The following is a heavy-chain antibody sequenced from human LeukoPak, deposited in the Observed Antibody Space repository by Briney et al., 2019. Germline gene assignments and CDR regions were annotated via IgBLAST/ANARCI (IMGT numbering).Heavy chain of an antibody. D-gene: IGHD3-22*01. CDR1: GGSFSGYY. CDR3: AGGPPTDYYDSSGFYYVFDY. CDR2: INHSGST. V-gene: IGHV4-34*01. J-gene: IGHJ4*02. Sequence: KTSETLSLTCAVYGGSFSGYYWSWIRQPPGKGMEWIGEINHSGSTNYNPSLKSRVTISVDTSKNQFSLKLSSVTAADTAVYFCAGGPPTDYYDSSGFYYVFDYWGQGTLVTVSS.